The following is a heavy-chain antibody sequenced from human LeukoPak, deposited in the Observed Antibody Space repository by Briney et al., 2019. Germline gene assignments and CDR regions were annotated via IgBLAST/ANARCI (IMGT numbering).Heavy chain of an antibody. J-gene: IGHJ5*02. CDR2: IYPGDSDT. CDR3: ARRVVGATTLIWFDP. CDR1: GYSFTSYW. Sequence: GESLKISCKGSGYSFTSYWIGWVRQMPGKGLEWVGIIYPGDSDTRYSPSFQGQVTISADKSISTAYLQWSSLKASDTAMYYCARRVVGATTLIWFDPWGQGTLVTVSS. D-gene: IGHD1-26*01. V-gene: IGHV5-51*01.